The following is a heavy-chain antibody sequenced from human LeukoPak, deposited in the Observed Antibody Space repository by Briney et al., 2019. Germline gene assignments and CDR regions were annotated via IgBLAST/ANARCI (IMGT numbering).Heavy chain of an antibody. CDR1: GGSFSGYY. J-gene: IGHJ4*02. D-gene: IGHD6-19*01. CDR3: ARQPRAVYCFDY. Sequence: SETLSLTCAVYGGSFSGYYWSWIRQPPGKGLEWIGEINHSGSTNYNPSLKSRVTISVDTSKNQFSLKLSSVTAADTAVYYCARQPRAVYCFDYWGQGTLVTVSS. V-gene: IGHV4-34*01. CDR2: INHSGST.